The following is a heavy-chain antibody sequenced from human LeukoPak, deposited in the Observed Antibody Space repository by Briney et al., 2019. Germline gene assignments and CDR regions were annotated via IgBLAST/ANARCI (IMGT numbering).Heavy chain of an antibody. CDR2: INHSGST. Sequence: GSLRLSCAASGFTFSSYSTNWVRQAPGKGLEWIGEINHSGSTNYNPSLKSRVTISVDTSKNQFSLKLSSVTAADTAVYYCARGTKPPYWGQGTLVTVSS. J-gene: IGHJ4*02. CDR1: GFTFSSYS. CDR3: ARGTKPPY. D-gene: IGHD2-8*01. V-gene: IGHV4-34*01.